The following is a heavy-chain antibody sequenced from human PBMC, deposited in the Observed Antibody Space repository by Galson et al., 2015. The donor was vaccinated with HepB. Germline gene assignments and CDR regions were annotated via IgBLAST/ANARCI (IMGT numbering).Heavy chain of an antibody. Sequence: SLRLSCAASGFTFSSYSMNWVRQAPGKGLEWVSSISSSSSYIYYADSVKGRFTISRDNAKNSLYLQMNSLRAEDTAVYYCARSSRGSYYYMDVWGKGTTVTVSS. CDR3: ARSSRGSYYYMDV. CDR2: ISSSSSYI. V-gene: IGHV3-21*01. J-gene: IGHJ6*03. CDR1: GFTFSSYS.